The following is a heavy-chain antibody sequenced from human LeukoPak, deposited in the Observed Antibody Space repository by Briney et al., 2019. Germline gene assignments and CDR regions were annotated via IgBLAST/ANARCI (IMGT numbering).Heavy chain of an antibody. CDR3: AGDYGDYEGVSCI. Sequence: SETLSLTCTVSGGSIRRIYCRSIRQPPRKGREWIGYVHYIGSTTYNTPLMCRVTISLDTSKNYFFLNLSTSTAAATAVYYCAGDYGDYEGVSCIWGQGTKGNGSS. D-gene: IGHD4-17*01. V-gene: IGHV4-59*01. CDR2: VHYIGST. J-gene: IGHJ3*02. CDR1: GGSIRRIY.